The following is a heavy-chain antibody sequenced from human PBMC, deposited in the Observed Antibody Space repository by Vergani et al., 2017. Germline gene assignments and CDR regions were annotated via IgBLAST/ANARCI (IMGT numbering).Heavy chain of an antibody. CDR3: ARGSPVVTEVGFDI. J-gene: IGHJ3*02. CDR2: IHYSGST. V-gene: IGHV4-31*03. CDR1: GGSFSSGGYY. Sequence: QLQLQESGPGLVKPSQTLSLTCTVPGGSFSSGGYYWSWFRQHPGKGLAWIRYIHYSGSTYYNPSLKSRVTISVDPSKNQFSLKLSSVTAADTAMYYCARGSPVVTEVGFDIWGQGTMVTVSS. D-gene: IGHD4-23*01.